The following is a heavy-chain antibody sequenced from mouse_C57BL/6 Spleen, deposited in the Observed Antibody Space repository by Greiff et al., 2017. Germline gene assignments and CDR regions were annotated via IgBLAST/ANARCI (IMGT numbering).Heavy chain of an antibody. Sequence: QVTLKESGPGILQPSQTLSLTCSFSGFSLSTFGMGVGWIRQPSGKGLEWLAHIWWDDDKYYNPALKSRLTITKDTSKNQVFLRIANVDTAETATYYCARMGYYGYLDYWGQGTTLTVSS. D-gene: IGHD1-1*01. J-gene: IGHJ2*01. CDR2: IWWDDDK. V-gene: IGHV8-8*01. CDR3: ARMGYYGYLDY. CDR1: GFSLSTFGMG.